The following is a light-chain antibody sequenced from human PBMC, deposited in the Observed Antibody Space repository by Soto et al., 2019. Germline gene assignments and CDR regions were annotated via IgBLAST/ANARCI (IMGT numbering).Light chain of an antibody. CDR3: EQSYGSPPT. J-gene: IGKJ1*01. Sequence: DIQMTQSPSSLSASVGDRVTITCRASQRINTYLNWYQQKPGKAPKLMISAASSLQSGVPARFSGSGSGTDFTLIISSVQPEDFATFHCEQSYGSPPTFGQGTKVDIK. CDR2: AAS. CDR1: QRINTY. V-gene: IGKV1-39*01.